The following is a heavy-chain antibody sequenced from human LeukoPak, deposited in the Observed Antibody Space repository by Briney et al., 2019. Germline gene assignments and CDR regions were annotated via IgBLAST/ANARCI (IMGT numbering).Heavy chain of an antibody. CDR2: ISGSGGST. J-gene: IGHJ3*02. V-gene: IGHV3-23*01. Sequence: PGGSLRLSCAASGFTFSSYAMSWVRQAPGKGLEWVSAISGSGGSTYYADSVKGRFTISRDNSKNSLYLQMSSLRAEDTAVYYCARDFRPQCGGDCYLDAFDIWGQGTMVTVSS. CDR1: GFTFSSYA. CDR3: ARDFRPQCGGDCYLDAFDI. D-gene: IGHD2-21*01.